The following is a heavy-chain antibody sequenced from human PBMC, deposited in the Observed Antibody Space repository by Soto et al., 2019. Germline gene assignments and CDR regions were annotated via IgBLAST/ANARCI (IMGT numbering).Heavy chain of an antibody. Sequence: VGSLRLSCAVSGFIFSDFSMNWVRQAPGKGLEWVASIGSSGGYIFYADSVKGRFTISRDNAKKSLDLQINSLRAEDTAVYYCAREKKHQSLGGRFGMDVWCPGTTVNVSS. J-gene: IGHJ6*02. CDR3: AREKKHQSLGGRFGMDV. CDR1: GFIFSDFS. V-gene: IGHV3-21*01. CDR2: IGSSGGYI. D-gene: IGHD2-2*01.